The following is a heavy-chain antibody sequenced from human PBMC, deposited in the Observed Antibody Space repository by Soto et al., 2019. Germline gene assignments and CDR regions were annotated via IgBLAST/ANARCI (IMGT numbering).Heavy chain of an antibody. CDR2: LSYDGSNE. CDR3: AKDRTYYDFWSGSHGGYYYGMDV. D-gene: IGHD3-3*01. Sequence: VGSLRLSCASSGCTCSSYGMHWVRQAPGKGLEWVAVLSYDGSNEYYADSVKGRFTISRDNSKNTLYLQMNSLRAEDTAVYYCAKDRTYYDFWSGSHGGYYYGMDVWGQGTTVTVSS. CDR1: GCTCSSYG. V-gene: IGHV3-30*18. J-gene: IGHJ6*02.